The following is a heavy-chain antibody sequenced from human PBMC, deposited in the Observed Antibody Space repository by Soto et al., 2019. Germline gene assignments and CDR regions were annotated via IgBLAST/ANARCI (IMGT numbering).Heavy chain of an antibody. Sequence: QVQLVQSGAEVKQPGSSVKVSCKASGGTFSSYAISWVRQAPGQGLEWMGGIIPIFGTANYAQKFQGRVTITADESTSTAYMELSSLRSEDTAVYYWARDSGEYYYDSSGYFFNWGQGTLVTVSS. CDR3: ARDSGEYYYDSSGYFFN. V-gene: IGHV1-69*01. D-gene: IGHD3-22*01. CDR2: IIPIFGTA. CDR1: GGTFSSYA. J-gene: IGHJ4*02.